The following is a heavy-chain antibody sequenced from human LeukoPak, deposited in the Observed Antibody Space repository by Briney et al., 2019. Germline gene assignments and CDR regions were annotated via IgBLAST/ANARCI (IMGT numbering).Heavy chain of an antibody. CDR2: INPRGRT. V-gene: IGHV3-53*01. Sequence: GGSLRLSCALSGFAVDSNYMNWVRPAPGKGLEWISIINPRGRTYHIDSVRGRFTISRDISRNTLYLQMNGLRVEDTAIYYCARRQGFDLWGRGTMVIVSS. J-gene: IGHJ3*01. CDR3: ARRQGFDL. CDR1: GFAVDSNY.